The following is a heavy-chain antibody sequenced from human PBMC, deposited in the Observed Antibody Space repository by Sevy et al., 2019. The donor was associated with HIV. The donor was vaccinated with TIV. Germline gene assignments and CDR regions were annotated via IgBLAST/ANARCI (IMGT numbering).Heavy chain of an antibody. Sequence: SETLSLTCTVSGGSISSSSYYWGWIRQPPGKGLEWIGSICYSGSTYYNPSLKSRLTISVDTSKNQFSLKMSSVTAADTAVYYCARAVTFYYGSSGFHYIDYWGQGTLVTVSS. CDR2: ICYSGST. CDR3: ARAVTFYYGSSGFHYIDY. V-gene: IGHV4-39*01. J-gene: IGHJ4*02. D-gene: IGHD3-22*01. CDR1: GGSISSSSYY.